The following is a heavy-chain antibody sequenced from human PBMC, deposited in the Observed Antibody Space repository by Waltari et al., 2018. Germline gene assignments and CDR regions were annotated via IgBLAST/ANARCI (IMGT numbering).Heavy chain of an antibody. D-gene: IGHD6-13*01. CDR2: ISSKTYGGIP. CDR1: GFTFGDYA. Sequence: EVQVVESGGGLVEPGRSLRLSCTASGFTFGDYALTWVRQAPGNGLEWIASISSKTYGGIPQYAASVKGRFVVSTDDSTTIAYLQMYSLRTEDTGMYYCTRAVAAAGTGYSDYWGQGALVTVSS. V-gene: IGHV3-49*04. J-gene: IGHJ4*02. CDR3: TRAVAAAGTGYSDY.